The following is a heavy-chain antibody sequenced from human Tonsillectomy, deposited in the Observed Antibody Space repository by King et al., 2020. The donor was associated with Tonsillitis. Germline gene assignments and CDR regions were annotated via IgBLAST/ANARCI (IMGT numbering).Heavy chain of an antibody. J-gene: IGHJ2*01. CDR1: GGAISSYY. V-gene: IGHV4-59*08. Sequence: VQLQESGPGLVKPSETLSLTCTVSGGAISSYYWSCIRQPPGKGLEWSGFIYYSGSTNYNPSLKSRVTISVDTSKDQFSLKLSSGTAADTAVYYCARPLTPYWYFDLWGRGTLVTVSS. CDR2: IYYSGST. CDR3: ARPLTPYWYFDL.